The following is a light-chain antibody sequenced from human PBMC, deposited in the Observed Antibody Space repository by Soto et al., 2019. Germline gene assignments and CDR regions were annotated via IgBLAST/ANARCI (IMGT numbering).Light chain of an antibody. CDR1: QTISGW. J-gene: IGKJ2*01. CDR3: QQYYSYPYT. Sequence: DIQMTQSPSTLSASVGDRVTITCRASQTISGWLAWYQQKPGKAPKPLIYKASSLQSGVPSRFSGSGSGTEFSLTISSLQPDDFATYFCQQYYSYPYTFGQGTKLEIK. CDR2: KAS. V-gene: IGKV1-5*03.